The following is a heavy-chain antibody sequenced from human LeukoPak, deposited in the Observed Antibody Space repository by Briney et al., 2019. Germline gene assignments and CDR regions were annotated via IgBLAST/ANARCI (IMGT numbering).Heavy chain of an antibody. CDR3: AREVAGSGWYWFDP. CDR2: IIAYNGNT. D-gene: IGHD6-19*01. J-gene: IGHJ5*02. CDR1: GYTFPNYG. Sequence: ASVTVSCKASGYTFPNYGISWVRQAPGQGLDWMGWIIAYNGNTNYAQKLQGRVTLTTDTSTSTAYMELRSLRSDDTAVYYSAREVAGSGWYWFDPWGQGTLVTVSS. V-gene: IGHV1-18*01.